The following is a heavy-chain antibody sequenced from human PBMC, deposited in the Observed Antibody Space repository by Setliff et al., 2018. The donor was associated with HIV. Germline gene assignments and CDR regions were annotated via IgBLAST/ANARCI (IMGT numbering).Heavy chain of an antibody. CDR3: ARGGTSSNWFDP. CDR2: IHYSGTS. CDR1: GDLINNHN. D-gene: IGHD1-26*01. J-gene: IGHJ5*02. V-gene: IGHV4-59*08. Sequence: SETLSLTCTVSGDLINNHNWNWIRQSPEKGLEWLGNIHYSGTSNYNSSLKSRIVISLDTSKKQFSLHFYSVTAADTAVYYCARGGTSSNWFDPWGQGTLVTVSS.